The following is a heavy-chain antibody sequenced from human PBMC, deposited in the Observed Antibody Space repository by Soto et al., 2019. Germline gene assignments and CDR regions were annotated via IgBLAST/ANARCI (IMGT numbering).Heavy chain of an antibody. CDR1: GFTVRSYS. CDR3: ASLGGTLFDY. D-gene: IGHD1-1*01. J-gene: IGHJ4*02. CDR2: ISSSTSTI. Sequence: GLSLRLSCAACGFTVRSYSMNGVRQAPGKGLEWVSYISSSTSTIYYADSVKGRFTISRDNAKNSLFLQMNSLRDEDTAVYYCASLGGTLFDYWGQGTLVTVSS. V-gene: IGHV3-48*02.